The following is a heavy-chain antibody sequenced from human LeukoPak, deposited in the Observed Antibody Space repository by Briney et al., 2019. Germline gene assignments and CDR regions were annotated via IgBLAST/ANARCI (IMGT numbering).Heavy chain of an antibody. D-gene: IGHD6-19*01. Sequence: GGSLRLSCAASGFTFRSYGMHWVRQAPGKGLEWVAVISYEGSNKYYADSVKGRFTISRDSSKNTLYLQMNNLRAEDTAVYYCAKGYGSGWYVFDYWGQGTLVTVSS. CDR2: ISYEGSNK. V-gene: IGHV3-30*18. CDR1: GFTFRSYG. CDR3: AKGYGSGWYVFDY. J-gene: IGHJ4*02.